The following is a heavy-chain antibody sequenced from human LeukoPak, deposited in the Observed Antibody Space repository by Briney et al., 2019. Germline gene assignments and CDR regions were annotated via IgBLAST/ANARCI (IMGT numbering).Heavy chain of an antibody. CDR2: IYYSGST. CDR3: ARTSYSSSVNWFDP. CDR1: GGSISRYY. J-gene: IGHJ5*02. Sequence: ASETLSLTCTVSGGSISRYYWSWIRQPPGKGLEWIGYIYYSGSTNYNPSLKSRVTISVDTSKNQFSLKLSSVTAADTAVYYCARTSYSSSVNWFDPWGQGTLVTLSS. D-gene: IGHD6-6*01. V-gene: IGHV4-59*01.